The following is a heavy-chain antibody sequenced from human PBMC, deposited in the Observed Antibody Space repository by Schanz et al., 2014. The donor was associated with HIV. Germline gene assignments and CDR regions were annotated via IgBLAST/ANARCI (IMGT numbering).Heavy chain of an antibody. V-gene: IGHV4-34*01. CDR1: GGSLNGYY. CDR2: INHSEST. D-gene: IGHD2-2*02. Sequence: QVQLQQWGAGLLKPSETLSLTCAVYGGSLNGYYWTWIRQPPGKGLEWIGEINHSESTNYNPSLKSRVTISIDTSKTQFPLKLSSVTAADTAVYYCARGIRRDCSSPSCNTGWFDPWGQGTLVTVSS. CDR3: ARGIRRDCSSPSCNTGWFDP. J-gene: IGHJ5*02.